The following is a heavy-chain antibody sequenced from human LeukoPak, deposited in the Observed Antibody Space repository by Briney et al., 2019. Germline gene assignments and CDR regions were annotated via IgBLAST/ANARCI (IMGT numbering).Heavy chain of an antibody. CDR2: ISSSGSTI. CDR1: GFTFSSYE. D-gene: IGHD3-3*01. Sequence: PGGSLRLSCAASGFTFSSYEMNWVRQAPGKGLEWVSYISSSGSTIYYADSVKGRFTISRDNAKNSLYLRMNSLRAEDTAVYYCARTGYDFWSGPPDYWGQGTLVTVSS. V-gene: IGHV3-48*03. J-gene: IGHJ4*02. CDR3: ARTGYDFWSGPPDY.